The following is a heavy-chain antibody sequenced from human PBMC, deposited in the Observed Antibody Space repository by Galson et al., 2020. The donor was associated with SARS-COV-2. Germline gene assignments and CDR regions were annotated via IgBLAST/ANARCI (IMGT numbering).Heavy chain of an antibody. D-gene: IGHD4-17*01. CDR3: AGQTRYGDYTLDYYGMDV. CDR2: ITDDGRNK. CDR1: GISFRNYG. J-gene: IGHJ6*02. V-gene: IGHV3-30*03. Sequence: GGSLRLSCAASGISFRNYGMHWVRQAPGKGLEWVAVITDDGRNKNHADSVKGRFTVSRDNSKNTLYLQMNSLRAEDTAVYYCAGQTRYGDYTLDYYGMDVWGQGTTVIVSS.